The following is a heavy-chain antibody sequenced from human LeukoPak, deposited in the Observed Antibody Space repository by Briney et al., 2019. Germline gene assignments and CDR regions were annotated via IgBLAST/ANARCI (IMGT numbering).Heavy chain of an antibody. CDR2: IYYSGST. CDR1: GGSISSGDYY. V-gene: IGHV4-30-4*08. D-gene: IGHD2-2*01. CDR3: ARGGSCSSTSCYPWFDP. J-gene: IGHJ5*02. Sequence: SQTLSLTCTVSGGSISSGDYYWSWIRQPPGKGLEWIGYIYYSGSTYYNPSLKSRVTISVDTSKNQFSLKLSSVTAADTAVYYCARGGSCSSTSCYPWFDPWGRGTLVTVSS.